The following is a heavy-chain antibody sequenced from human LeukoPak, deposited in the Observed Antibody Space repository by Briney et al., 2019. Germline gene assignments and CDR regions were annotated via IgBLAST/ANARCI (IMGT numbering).Heavy chain of an antibody. CDR3: ARFALGAAAAGFDP. CDR2: VTPYSFNT. D-gene: IGHD6-13*01. Sequence: GASVKVSCKASGYTFTSYGISWVRQAPGQGLEWLGWVTPYSFNTNSAQKFQGRVTMTTDTSTSTGYMELRSLTSDDTAVYYCARFALGAAAAGFDPWGQGTLVTVSS. J-gene: IGHJ5*02. V-gene: IGHV1-18*01. CDR1: GYTFTSYG.